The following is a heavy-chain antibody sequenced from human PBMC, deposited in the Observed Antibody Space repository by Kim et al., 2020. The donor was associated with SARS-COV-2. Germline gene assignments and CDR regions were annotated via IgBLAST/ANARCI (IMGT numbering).Heavy chain of an antibody. CDR1: GFTFSSYA. D-gene: IGHD6-13*01. V-gene: IGHV3-30-3*01. J-gene: IGHJ4*02. CDR3: ARDAAGTLDY. Sequence: GGSLRLSCAASGFTFSSYAMHWVRQAPGKGLEWVAVISYDGSNKYYADSVKGRFTISRDNSRNTLYLQMNSLRAEDTAVYYCARDAAGTLDYWGQGTLVT. CDR2: ISYDGSNK.